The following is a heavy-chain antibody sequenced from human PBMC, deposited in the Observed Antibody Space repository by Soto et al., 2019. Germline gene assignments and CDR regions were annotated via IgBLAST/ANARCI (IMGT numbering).Heavy chain of an antibody. D-gene: IGHD3-9*01. J-gene: IGHJ3*02. CDR3: ARGVGGYDILTGYYLEDAFGI. Sequence: SETLSLTCTVSGDSVSSGTYFWSWIRQPPGKGLEWIGYIYYSESTYYNPSLRSRVTISVDTSKNQFSLKLNSVTAADTAVYYCARGVGGYDILTGYYLEDAFGIWGQGTMVTVSS. CDR2: IYYSEST. CDR1: GDSVSSGTYF. V-gene: IGHV4-31*03.